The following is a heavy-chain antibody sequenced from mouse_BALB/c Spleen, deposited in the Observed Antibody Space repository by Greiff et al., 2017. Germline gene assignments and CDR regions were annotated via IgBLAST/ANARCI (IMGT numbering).Heavy chain of an antibody. CDR2: IDTSDSYN. CDR1: GYTFTDYW. J-gene: IGHJ4*01. D-gene: IGHD2-3*01. CDR3: ARSDGYYVAMDY. Sequence: VQLQQSGAELVMPGASVKMSCKASGYTFTDYWMHWVKQRPGQGLEWIGAIDTSDSYNSYNQKFKGKATCTVDEYSSTAYMQLSCLTSEDSAVNYCARSDGYYVAMDYWGQGTSVTVSS. V-gene: IGHV1-69*01.